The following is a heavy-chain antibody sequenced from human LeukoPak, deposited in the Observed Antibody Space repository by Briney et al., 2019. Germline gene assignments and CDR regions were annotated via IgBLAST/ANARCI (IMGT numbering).Heavy chain of an antibody. CDR1: GGSLRGQH. Sequence: SETLSLTCLVSGGSLRGQHWNWIRQPPGKGLEWIGYIFSSGNTNSNPSLRSRLTLSLDASKNQFFLKLKSVTAADTAVYYCARDGGARSFTNGLNWFDPWGQGILVTVSS. CDR3: ARDGGARSFTNGLNWFDP. V-gene: IGHV4-59*11. D-gene: IGHD2-8*01. CDR2: IFSSGNT. J-gene: IGHJ5*02.